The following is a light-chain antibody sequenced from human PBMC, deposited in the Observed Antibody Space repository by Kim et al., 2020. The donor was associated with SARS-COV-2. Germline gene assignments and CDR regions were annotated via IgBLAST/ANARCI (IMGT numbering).Light chain of an antibody. CDR3: QQYNSYSYT. CDR2: KAS. Sequence: SAFVGERVTITCRDSQSISTWLAWYQQKPGQAPKLLIYKASTLQSGVPSRFSGSGSGTEFTLTISSLQPDDFATYTCQQYNSYSYTFGQGTKLEI. CDR1: QSISTW. J-gene: IGKJ2*01. V-gene: IGKV1-5*03.